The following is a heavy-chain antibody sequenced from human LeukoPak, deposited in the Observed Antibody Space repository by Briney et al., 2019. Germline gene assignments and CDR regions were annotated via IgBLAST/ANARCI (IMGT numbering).Heavy chain of an antibody. J-gene: IGHJ4*02. CDR2: ISYDGSNK. D-gene: IGHD2-2*01. CDR1: GFTFSNYG. V-gene: IGHV3-30*18. Sequence: GGSLRLSCAASGFTFSNYGMHWVRQAPGKGLEWVAVISYDGSNKYYSDSVKGRFTISRDNSKNTLYLQMNSLRAEDTGVYYCEKDSCSSTSCYEDFWGQGTLVTVSS. CDR3: EKDSCSSTSCYEDF.